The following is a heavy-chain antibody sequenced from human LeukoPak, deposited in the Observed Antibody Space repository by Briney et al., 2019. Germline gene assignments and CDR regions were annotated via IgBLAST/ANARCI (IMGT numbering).Heavy chain of an antibody. CDR2: ISGSGGST. CDR1: GFTFSSYA. V-gene: IGHV3-23*01. CDR3: AKDSTMVRGVIISSNWFDP. D-gene: IGHD3-10*01. Sequence: GGSLRLSCAASGFTFSSYAMSWVRQAPGKGLEWVSAISGSGGSTDYADSVKGRFTISRDNSKNTLYLQFNSLRAEDTAVYYCAKDSTMVRGVIISSNWFDPWGQGTLVTVSS. J-gene: IGHJ5*02.